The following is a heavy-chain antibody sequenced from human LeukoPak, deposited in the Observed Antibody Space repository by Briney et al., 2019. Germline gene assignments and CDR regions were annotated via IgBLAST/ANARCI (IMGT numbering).Heavy chain of an antibody. V-gene: IGHV3-23*01. D-gene: IGHD6-19*01. CDR1: GFTFSSYA. CDR2: ISGSGGGT. J-gene: IGHJ4*02. Sequence: GGSLRLSCVASGFTFSSYAMSWVRQAPGKGLEWVSAISGSGGGTYYADSVKGRFTISRDNSKNTLYLQMNSLRAEDTAVCYCAKDAETSSGWWFYFDCWGQGTLVTVSS. CDR3: AKDAETSSGWWFYFDC.